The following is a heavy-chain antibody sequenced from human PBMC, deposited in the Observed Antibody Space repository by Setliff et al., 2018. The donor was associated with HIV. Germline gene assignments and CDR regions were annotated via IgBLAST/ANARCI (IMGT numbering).Heavy chain of an antibody. CDR3: ARRRCSAASCPDNSWNWLDP. V-gene: IGHV4-4*08. Sequence: SETLSLTCSVSSGSMTGHYWTWVRQPPGKGLEWIGYLHSLGSSRVSDTPNYSPSLKSRITISLDTSKRQFSLTMTSVTAADTAVYYCARRRCSAASCPDNSWNWLDPWGQGTLVTVSS. D-gene: IGHD2-15*01. CDR1: SGSMTGHY. J-gene: IGHJ5*02. CDR2: LHSLGSSRVSDTP.